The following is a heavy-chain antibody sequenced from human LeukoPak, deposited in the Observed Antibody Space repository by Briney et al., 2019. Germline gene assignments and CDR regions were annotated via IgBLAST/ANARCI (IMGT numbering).Heavy chain of an antibody. CDR1: RFTVSSNY. CDR3: ARGLRWYDFDY. J-gene: IGHJ4*02. D-gene: IGHD4-23*01. CDR2: IYSGGST. Sequence: GGSLRLSCAASRFTVSSNYMSWVRQAPGKGLEWVSVIYSGGSTYYADSVKGRFTISRDNAKNSLYLQMNSLRAEDTAVYYCARGLRWYDFDYWGQGTLVTVSS. V-gene: IGHV3-66*01.